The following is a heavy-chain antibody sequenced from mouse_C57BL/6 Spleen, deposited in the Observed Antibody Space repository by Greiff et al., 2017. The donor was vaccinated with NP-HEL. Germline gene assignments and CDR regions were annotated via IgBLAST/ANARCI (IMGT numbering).Heavy chain of an antibody. CDR1: GYTFTSYW. CDR3: ARVYGSSHWYFDV. CDR2: IDPSDSYT. J-gene: IGHJ1*03. V-gene: IGHV1-50*01. Sequence: QVQLQQPGAELVKPGASVKLSCKASGYTFTSYWMQWVKQRPGQGLEWIGEIDPSDSYTNYNQKFKGKATLTVDTSSSTAYMQLSSLTSEDSAVYYCARVYGSSHWYFDVWGTGTTVTVSS. D-gene: IGHD1-1*01.